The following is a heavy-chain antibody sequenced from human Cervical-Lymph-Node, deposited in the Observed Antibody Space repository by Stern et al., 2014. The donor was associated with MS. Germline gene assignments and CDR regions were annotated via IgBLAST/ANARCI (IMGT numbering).Heavy chain of an antibody. J-gene: IGHJ4*02. CDR2: IYPGDSET. Sequence: MQLAQSGAELIRPGESLKISCKGAGYKFSIYWIAWVGQMPGKGLEWMGIIYPGDSETRYSPSFQGQVTMSADKSTSTAYLQWSSLNASDTAMYFCARQTTAWASDVWGQGTLVTVSS. CDR1: GYKFSIYW. D-gene: IGHD1-14*01. CDR3: ARQTTAWASDV. V-gene: IGHV5-51*01.